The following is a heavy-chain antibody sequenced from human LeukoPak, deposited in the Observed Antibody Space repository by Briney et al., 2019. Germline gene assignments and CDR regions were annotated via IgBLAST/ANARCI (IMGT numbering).Heavy chain of an antibody. V-gene: IGHV4-4*07. Sequence: SETLSLTCTVSGGSISSYYWSWIRQPAGKGLEWIGRIYTSGSTNYNPSLKSRVTMSVDTSKNQFSLKLISVTAADTAVYYCARDPGAAAESGAFDIWGQGTMVTVSS. CDR2: IYTSGST. J-gene: IGHJ3*02. D-gene: IGHD6-13*01. CDR1: GGSISSYY. CDR3: ARDPGAAAESGAFDI.